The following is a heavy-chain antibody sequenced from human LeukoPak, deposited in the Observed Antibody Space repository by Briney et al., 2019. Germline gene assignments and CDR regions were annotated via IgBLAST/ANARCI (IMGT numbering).Heavy chain of an antibody. CDR1: GFTVSSNY. CDR3: ARDSSGYYYFDY. CDR2: IYSGGST. Sequence: GGSLRLSCAASGFTVSSNYMSWVRQAQGRGLEWVSVIYSGGSTYYADSVKGRFTISRDNSKNTLYLQMNSLRAEDTAVYYCARDSSGYYYFDYWGQGTLVTVSS. V-gene: IGHV3-66*02. J-gene: IGHJ4*02. D-gene: IGHD3-22*01.